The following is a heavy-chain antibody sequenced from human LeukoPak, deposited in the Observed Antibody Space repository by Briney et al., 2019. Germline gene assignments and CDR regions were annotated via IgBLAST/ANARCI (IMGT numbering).Heavy chain of an antibody. V-gene: IGHV1-2*07. J-gene: IGHJ5*02. CDR3: ARTSFWESPVNWFDP. CDR1: GYTFIGHY. D-gene: IGHD3-16*01. CDR2: INSKNGGA. Sequence: ASVKVSCKTSGYTFIGHYIHWVRQAPGQGLEWMGWINSKNGGANYAPRFRGRVTMTRDRSTSTVYMELTRLTSDDTAVYYCARTSFWESPVNWFDPWGQGTLVTVSS.